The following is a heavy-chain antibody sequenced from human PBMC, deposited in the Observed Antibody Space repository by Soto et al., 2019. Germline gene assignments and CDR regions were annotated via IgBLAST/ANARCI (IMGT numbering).Heavy chain of an antibody. CDR2: ISYDGSNK. CDR3: AKESEYSSGHAFDI. Sequence: QVQLVESGGGVVQPGRSLRLSCAASGFPFSTYGMHWVRQAPGKGLEWVTVISYDGSNKHYADSMKGRFTISRDNAKNTLYLQMNSLRAEDTAVYYCAKESEYSSGHAFDIWGQGTMVTVSS. J-gene: IGHJ3*02. D-gene: IGHD6-19*01. CDR1: GFPFSTYG. V-gene: IGHV3-30*18.